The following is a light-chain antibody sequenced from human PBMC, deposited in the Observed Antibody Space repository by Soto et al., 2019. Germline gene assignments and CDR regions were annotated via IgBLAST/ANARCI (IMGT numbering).Light chain of an antibody. CDR2: EVS. CDR1: SSNVGSYNF. V-gene: IGLV2-23*02. CDR3: CSYAGNNTLV. Sequence: QSALTQPASVSGSPGQSITISCTGTSSNVGSYNFVSWYRQYAGKAPELIIYEVSQRPSTFFNRFSGSKSGNTASLTVSGLQSDDEADYYCCSYAGNNTLVFGGGPKLTVL. J-gene: IGLJ3*02.